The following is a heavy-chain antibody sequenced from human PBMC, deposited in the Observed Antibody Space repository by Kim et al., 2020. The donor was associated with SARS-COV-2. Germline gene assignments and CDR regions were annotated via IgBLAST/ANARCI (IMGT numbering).Heavy chain of an antibody. CDR2: INWNGGST. D-gene: IGHD3-3*01. CDR1: GFSFDDYG. Sequence: GGSLRLSCAASGFSFDDYGMSWVRQAPGKGLEWVSGINWNGGSTGYADSVKGRFTISRDNAKNSLYLQMNSLRAEDTALYHCARCFSTLSVMDVWGQGTTVTVSS. V-gene: IGHV3-20*01. J-gene: IGHJ6*02. CDR3: ARCFSTLSVMDV.